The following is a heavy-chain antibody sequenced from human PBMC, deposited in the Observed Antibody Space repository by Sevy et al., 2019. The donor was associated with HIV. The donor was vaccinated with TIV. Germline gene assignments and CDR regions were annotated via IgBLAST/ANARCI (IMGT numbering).Heavy chain of an antibody. J-gene: IGHJ4*02. CDR2: IYSGGST. D-gene: IGHD6-13*01. Sequence: GGSLRLSCTASGFTVSSNYMSWVRQAPGKGLEWVSVIYSGGSTYYADSVEGRFTISRDNSKNTLYLQMNSLRAEDTAVYYWAGLGYSSSAWEYWGQGTLVTVSS. CDR1: GFTVSSNY. CDR3: AGLGYSSSAWEY. V-gene: IGHV3-53*01.